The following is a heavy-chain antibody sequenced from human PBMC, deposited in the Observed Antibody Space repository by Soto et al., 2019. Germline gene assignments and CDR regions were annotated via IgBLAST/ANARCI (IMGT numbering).Heavy chain of an antibody. V-gene: IGHV3-11*05. CDR3: ARNGSYYRHFVDY. D-gene: IGHD1-26*01. Sequence: QVQLVESGGGLVKPGGSLRLSCAASGFTFSDYYMSWIRQAPGKGLEWVSYISSSSSYTNYADSVKGRFTISRDNAKNSLYLQMTSLRAEDTAVYYCARNGSYYRHFVDYWGQGTLVTVSS. J-gene: IGHJ4*02. CDR2: ISSSSSYT. CDR1: GFTFSDYY.